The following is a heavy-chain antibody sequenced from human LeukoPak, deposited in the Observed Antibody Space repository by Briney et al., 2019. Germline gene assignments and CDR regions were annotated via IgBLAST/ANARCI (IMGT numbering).Heavy chain of an antibody. CDR1: DGSISDSH. D-gene: IGHD1-26*01. CDR3: ARGGQWAETDWFDP. Sequence: SETLSLTCTVSDGSISDSHWVWIRQPPGKGLEWIGDSYASGHTDYTPALRGRVSMSIDASRNHFSLKVDSVTTADTAVYYCARGGQWAETDWFDPWGRGILVSVS. J-gene: IGHJ5*02. CDR2: SYASGHT. V-gene: IGHV4-59*01.